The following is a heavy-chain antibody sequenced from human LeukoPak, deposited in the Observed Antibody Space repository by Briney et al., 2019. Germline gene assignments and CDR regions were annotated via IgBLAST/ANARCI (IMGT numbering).Heavy chain of an antibody. CDR1: GFTFSSYE. J-gene: IGHJ3*02. D-gene: IGHD4-17*01. CDR2: ITGNGGTT. Sequence: GGSLRLSCAASGFTFSSYEMNWVRQAPGKGLEWASGITGNGGTTYYADSVKGRFTISRDNSRNTVYLQMNSLRVEDTAVYYCAKLTTVTTRGGAFDIWGQGTMVTVSS. CDR3: AKLTTVTTRGGAFDI. V-gene: IGHV3-23*01.